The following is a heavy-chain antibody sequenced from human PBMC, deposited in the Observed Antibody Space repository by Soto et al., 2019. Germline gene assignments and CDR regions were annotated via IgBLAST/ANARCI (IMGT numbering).Heavy chain of an antibody. CDR3: ARDPAVRGVIGYYYYGMDV. Sequence: GSTNYNPSLKSRVTISVDTSKNQFSLKLSSVTAADTAVYYCARDPAVRGVIGYYYYGMDVWGQGTTVTVSS. V-gene: IGHV4-59*01. CDR2: GST. J-gene: IGHJ6*02. D-gene: IGHD3-10*01.